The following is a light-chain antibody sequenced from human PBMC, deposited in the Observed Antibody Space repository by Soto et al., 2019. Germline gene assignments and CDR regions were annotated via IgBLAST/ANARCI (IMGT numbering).Light chain of an antibody. Sequence: VLTQPPSVSVAPGQTAMITCGGNDIGSKTVHWYQQRPGQAPMLVVYDDRDRPSGIPERFSGSNSGSTATLTISRVEAGDEADYYCQVWDRSNNHVLFGGGTKVTVL. CDR1: DIGSKT. V-gene: IGLV3-21*02. CDR3: QVWDRSNNHVL. J-gene: IGLJ3*02. CDR2: DDR.